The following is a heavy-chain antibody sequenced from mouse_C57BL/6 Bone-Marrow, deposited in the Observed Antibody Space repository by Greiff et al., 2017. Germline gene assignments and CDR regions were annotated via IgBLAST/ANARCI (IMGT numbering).Heavy chain of an antibody. CDR3: ARYGYYSFDY. CDR1: GYTFTSYW. D-gene: IGHD2-2*01. Sequence: QVQLQQPGAELVKPGASVKMSCKASGYTFTSYWITWVKQRPGQGLEWIGDIYPGSGSTNYNEKFKSKATLTVDNSSSTAYMQLSSLTSEDSAVYYCARYGYYSFDYWGQGTTLTVSS. CDR2: IYPGSGST. J-gene: IGHJ2*01. V-gene: IGHV1-55*01.